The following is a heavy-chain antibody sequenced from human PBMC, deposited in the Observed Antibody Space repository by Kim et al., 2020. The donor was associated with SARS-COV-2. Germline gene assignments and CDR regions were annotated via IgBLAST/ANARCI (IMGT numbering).Heavy chain of an antibody. CDR3: ARQLGLWFGELLDRGAFDI. V-gene: IGHV5-51*01. CDR2: IYPGDSDT. D-gene: IGHD3-10*01. J-gene: IGHJ3*02. CDR1: GYSFTSYW. Sequence: GESLKFSCKGSGYSFTSYWIGWVRQMPGKGLEWMGIIYPGDSDTRYSPSFQGQVTISADKSISTAYLQWSSLKASDTAMYYCARQLGLWFGELLDRGAFDIWGQGTMVTVSS.